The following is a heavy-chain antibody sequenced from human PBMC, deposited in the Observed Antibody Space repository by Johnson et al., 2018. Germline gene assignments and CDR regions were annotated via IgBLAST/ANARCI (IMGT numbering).Heavy chain of an antibody. Sequence: QVQLVQSGPGLVKPSETLSLTCTVSGGSISGYYWSWIRQPPGKRLEWLGYSYHSGSTKYNPSLNSRVTLSVDPSKNQCSLPLNSVTAADTAVYYCARYVSSSGYVHHWGQGTLVTVSS. CDR2: SYHSGST. V-gene: IGHV4-59*01. D-gene: IGHD3-22*01. J-gene: IGHJ1*01. CDR1: GGSISGYY. CDR3: ARYVSSSGYVHH.